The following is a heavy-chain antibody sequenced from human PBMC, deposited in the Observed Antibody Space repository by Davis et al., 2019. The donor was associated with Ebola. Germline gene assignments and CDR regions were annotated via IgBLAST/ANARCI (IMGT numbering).Heavy chain of an antibody. J-gene: IGHJ6*03. Sequence: PGGSLRLSCAASGFTFSSYSMNWVRQAPGKGLEWVSSISSSSSYIYYADSVKGRFTISRDNAKNSLYLQMNSLRAEDTAVYYCARDPTSTYDFWSGDDYYYYYMDVWGKGTTVTVSS. V-gene: IGHV3-21*01. CDR1: GFTFSSYS. CDR3: ARDPTSTYDFWSGDDYYYYYMDV. CDR2: ISSSSSYI. D-gene: IGHD3-3*01.